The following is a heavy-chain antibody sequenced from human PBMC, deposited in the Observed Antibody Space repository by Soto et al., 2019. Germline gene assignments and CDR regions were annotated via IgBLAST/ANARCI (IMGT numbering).Heavy chain of an antibody. V-gene: IGHV3-21*01. CDR3: KRDASRGSSARGWFDP. J-gene: IGHJ5*02. D-gene: IGHD6-13*01. CDR2: ISSNSAYI. Sequence: GGSLRLSCAASGFTFRSFTMNWVRQAPGKGLEWVSTISSNSAYIYYTDALRGRFTISRDNAKNSLHLQMNSLRAEDTAVYYCKRDASRGSSARGWFDPWGQGTLVTVSS. CDR1: GFTFRSFT.